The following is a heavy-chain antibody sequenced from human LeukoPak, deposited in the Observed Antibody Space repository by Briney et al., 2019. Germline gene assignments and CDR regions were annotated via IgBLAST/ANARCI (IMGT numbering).Heavy chain of an antibody. CDR3: GRGGGGEFDN. CDR2: ISHAGDT. J-gene: IGHJ4*02. CDR1: GYSITRGYN. D-gene: IGHD3-10*01. V-gene: IGHV4-38-2*02. Sequence: SETLSLTCTVSGYSITRGYNWGWVRQSPGKGLEWIASISHAGDTYYNPSLKSRVTISVDTSKNHFSLNLASVTAPDTAVYFWGRGGGGEFDNGGKGPLVTVPS.